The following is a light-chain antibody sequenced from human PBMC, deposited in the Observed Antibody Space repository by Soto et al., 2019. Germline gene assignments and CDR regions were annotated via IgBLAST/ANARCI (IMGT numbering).Light chain of an antibody. CDR3: QQLKTYPYT. CDR2: GAS. V-gene: IGKV1-9*01. CDR1: QDISSY. Sequence: DIQSTQSPSFLSASVGDRVTITCRASQDISSYLAWYQQKPGTAPKLLISGASTLHSGVPPGFSGSGSGTEFSLTISSLQPEDFATYYCQQLKTYPYTFGQGTRLEIK. J-gene: IGKJ2*01.